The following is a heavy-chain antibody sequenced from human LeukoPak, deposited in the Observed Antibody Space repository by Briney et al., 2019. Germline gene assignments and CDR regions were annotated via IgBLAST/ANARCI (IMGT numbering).Heavy chain of an antibody. D-gene: IGHD4/OR15-4a*01. CDR2: MNPNSGNT. CDR1: GYTFTSYD. Sequence: ASVKVSCKASGYTFTSYDISWVRQATGQGLEWMGWMNPNSGNTGYTQKFQGRVTMTRNTSISTPYMELSSLRSEDTAVYYCARALGDGAVDYWGQGTLVTVSS. CDR3: ARALGDGAVDY. J-gene: IGHJ4*02. V-gene: IGHV1-8*01.